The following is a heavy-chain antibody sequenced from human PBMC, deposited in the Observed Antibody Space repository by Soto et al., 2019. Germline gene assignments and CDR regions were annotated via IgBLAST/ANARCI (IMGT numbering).Heavy chain of an antibody. CDR3: AKGSSSSWYSANYFDY. D-gene: IGHD6-13*01. CDR2: ISGSGGST. J-gene: IGHJ4*02. CDR1: VFSFCSYA. V-gene: IGHV3-23*01. Sequence: WWSLRLSCSASVFSFCSYAMSWFRQAPGKGLEWVSAISGSGGSTYYADSVKGRFTISRDNSKNTLYLQMNSLRAEDTAVYYCAKGSSSSWYSANYFDYWGQGTLVTVSS.